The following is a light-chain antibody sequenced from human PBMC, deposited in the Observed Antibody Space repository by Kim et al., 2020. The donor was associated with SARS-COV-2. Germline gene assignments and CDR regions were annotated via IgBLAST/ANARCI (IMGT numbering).Light chain of an antibody. CDR2: STF. J-gene: IGKJ4*01. Sequence: AHVEDTDTITCRGSQGSKSNLAWYQRRPGKDPNLLIYSTFTLHSGVPSRFSGSGSGTDFTLTITSLQPEDFATYHCEQHHSFPLTFGGGTKVGIK. V-gene: IGKV1-9*01. CDR1: QGSKSN. CDR3: EQHHSFPLT.